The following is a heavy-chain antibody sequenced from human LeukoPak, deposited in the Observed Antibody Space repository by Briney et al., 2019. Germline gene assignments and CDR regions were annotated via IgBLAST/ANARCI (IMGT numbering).Heavy chain of an antibody. CDR1: RFTFSSYS. Sequence: GGSLRLSCAASRFTFSSYSMSWVRQAPGKGLEWVSSISGGGGGTYYADSVKGRFTISRDNSKNTLSLQMNSLRAEDTAVYYCAKNLGSAEYWGQGTLVTASS. D-gene: IGHD3-10*01. J-gene: IGHJ4*02. V-gene: IGHV3-23*01. CDR3: AKNLGSAEY. CDR2: ISGGGGGT.